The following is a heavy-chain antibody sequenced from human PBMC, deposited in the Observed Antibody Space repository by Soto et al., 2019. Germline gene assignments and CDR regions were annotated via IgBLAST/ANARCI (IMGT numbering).Heavy chain of an antibody. D-gene: IGHD2-8*01. CDR3: ATNGKVISPRNYLDC. J-gene: IGHJ4*02. Sequence: PGVSLRLSCALSGFTLSRYPMSCVRQAPGKGLEWVSTMTENSVFTFYADSGKGRFASSRDHSKDTVFLHMTSLNVDDTGLYYRATNGKVISPRNYLDCWGQGARVTVSS. CDR1: GFTLSRYP. CDR2: MTENSVFT. V-gene: IGHV3-23*01.